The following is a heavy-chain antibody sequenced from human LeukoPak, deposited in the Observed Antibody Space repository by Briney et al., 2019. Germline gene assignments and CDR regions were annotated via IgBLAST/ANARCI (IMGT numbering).Heavy chain of an antibody. D-gene: IGHD6-19*01. Sequence: PGGSLRLSCAASGFTFSNYEMNWVRQAPGKGLGWVSYISSSGGTIYYADSVKGRFTISRDNAKNSLYLQMNSLRAEDTAVYYCARDSGWSFDYWGQGTLVTVSS. CDR1: GFTFSNYE. V-gene: IGHV3-48*03. CDR2: ISSSGGTI. J-gene: IGHJ4*02. CDR3: ARDSGWSFDY.